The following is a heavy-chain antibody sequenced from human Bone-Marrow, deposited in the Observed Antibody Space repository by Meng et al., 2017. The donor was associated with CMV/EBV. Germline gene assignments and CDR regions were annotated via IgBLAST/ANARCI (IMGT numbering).Heavy chain of an antibody. CDR3: ARVAGGYSSSWYPYYYYGMDV. J-gene: IGHJ6*02. Sequence: SETLSLTCTVSGGSISSSSYYWGWIRQPPGKGLEWIGSNYYSGSTYYNPSLKSRVTISVDTSKNQFSLKLSSVTAADTAVYYCARVAGGYSSSWYPYYYYGMDVWGQGTTVTVSS. D-gene: IGHD6-13*01. CDR2: NYYSGST. CDR1: GGSISSSSYY. V-gene: IGHV4-39*07.